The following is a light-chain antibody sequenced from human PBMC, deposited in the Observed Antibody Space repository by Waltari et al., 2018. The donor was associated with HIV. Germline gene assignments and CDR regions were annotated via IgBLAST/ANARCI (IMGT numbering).Light chain of an antibody. CDR1: QSVTTN. CDR2: GSS. CDR3: QQYNHWPWT. J-gene: IGKJ1*01. Sequence: EIVMTQSPDTLSVSPGERATLSCRASQSVTTNLAWYQQKPGQAPRLLFYGSSTRATGLPDRFSGSGSGTELTLTISSLQSEDSAVYYCQQYNHWPWTFGQGTTVEIK. V-gene: IGKV3-15*01.